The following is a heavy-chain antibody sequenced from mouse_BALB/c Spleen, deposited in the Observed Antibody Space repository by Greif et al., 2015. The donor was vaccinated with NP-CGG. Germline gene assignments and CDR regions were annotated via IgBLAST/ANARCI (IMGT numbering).Heavy chain of an antibody. CDR2: IDPYYGGT. CDR1: GYSFTGYN. D-gene: IGHD1-2*01. V-gene: IGHV1-39*01. Sequence: EVQLVESGPELEKPGASVKISCKASGYSFTGYNMNWVKQSNGKSLEWIGNIDPYYGGTSYNQKFKGKATLTVDKSSSTAYMQLKSLTSEDSAVYYCARLRQFITTATGAMDYWGQGTSVTVSS. CDR3: ARLRQFITTATGAMDY. J-gene: IGHJ4*01.